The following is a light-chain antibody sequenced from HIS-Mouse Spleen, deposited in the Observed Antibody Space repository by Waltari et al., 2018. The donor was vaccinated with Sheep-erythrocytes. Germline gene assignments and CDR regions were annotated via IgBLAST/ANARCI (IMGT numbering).Light chain of an antibody. Sequence: QSALTQPASVSGSPGQSLTISCTGTSSDVGGYNYVSWYQQHPGKAPKLMIYEVSNRHSGVSNRFSGSKSGNTASLTISGLQAEDEADYYCSSYTSSSTGVFGGGTKLTVL. J-gene: IGLJ2*01. CDR1: SSDVGGYNY. CDR2: EVS. CDR3: SSYTSSSTGV. V-gene: IGLV2-14*01.